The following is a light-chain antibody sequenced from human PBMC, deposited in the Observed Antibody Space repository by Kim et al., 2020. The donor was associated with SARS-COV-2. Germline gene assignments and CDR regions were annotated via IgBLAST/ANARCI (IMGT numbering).Light chain of an antibody. CDR1: PSVSSN. CDR2: GAS. V-gene: IGKV3-15*01. CDR3: QQYNNWPFT. Sequence: SVSPGERATLSCRASPSVSSNLAWYQQKPGQAPRLLIYGASTRATGIPARFSGSGSGTEFTLTISSLQSEDFTVYYCQQYNNWPFTFGQGTKLEIK. J-gene: IGKJ2*01.